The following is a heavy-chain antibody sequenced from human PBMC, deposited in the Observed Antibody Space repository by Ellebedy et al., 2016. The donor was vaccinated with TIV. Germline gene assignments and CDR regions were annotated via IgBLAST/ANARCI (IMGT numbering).Heavy chain of an antibody. Sequence: GESLKISCAASGFTFSNHGMHWVRQVPGRGLEWVAVIWYDGSNKLYADSVQGRFTISRDNSRNTLSLQMDSLRAEDTAVYYCARDIAARRLDYWGQGALVTVSS. D-gene: IGHD6-6*01. J-gene: IGHJ4*02. CDR2: IWYDGSNK. V-gene: IGHV3-33*01. CDR1: GFTFSNHG. CDR3: ARDIAARRLDY.